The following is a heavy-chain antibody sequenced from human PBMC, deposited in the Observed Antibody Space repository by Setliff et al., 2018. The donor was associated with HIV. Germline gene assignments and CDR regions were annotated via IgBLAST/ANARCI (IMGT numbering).Heavy chain of an antibody. D-gene: IGHD3-16*02. CDR2: FSGSGSST. Sequence: GGSLRLSCAASEFTFSVYAMSWLRQAPGKGLEWVSGFSGSGSSTYYADSVKGRFTISRDNSKNTLYLQMNRLIADDTAIYYCAKGASLVPRRPHFCYFDYWGQGAMVTVSS. CDR3: AKGASLVPRRPHFCYFDY. J-gene: IGHJ4*02. V-gene: IGHV3-23*01. CDR1: EFTFSVYA.